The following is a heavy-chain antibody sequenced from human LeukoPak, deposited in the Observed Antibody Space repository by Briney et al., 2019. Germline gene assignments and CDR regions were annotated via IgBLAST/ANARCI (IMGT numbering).Heavy chain of an antibody. CDR1: GFAFSSLA. V-gene: IGHV3-23*01. CDR2: SSDSGSLT. CDR3: AKDARRISGWYFFDY. D-gene: IGHD6-19*01. Sequence: GGSLRLSCAASGFAFSSLAMGWVRQAPGKGLEWVSVSSDSGSLTYCADSVKGRFTISRDNSKNTLFLQMNSLRAEDTAVYYCAKDARRISGWYFFDYWGKGTLVTVS. J-gene: IGHJ4*02.